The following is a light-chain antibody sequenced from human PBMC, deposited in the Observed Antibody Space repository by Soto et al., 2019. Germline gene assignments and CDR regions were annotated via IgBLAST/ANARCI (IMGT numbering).Light chain of an antibody. CDR3: QHYDGSPRT. J-gene: IGKJ2*01. CDR2: GIF. V-gene: IGKV3-20*01. CDR1: QNVRSDY. Sequence: ETVLTQSPGTVSLSPGERATLSCTTSQNVRSDYLAWYQQKPGQAPRLLIYGIFNRATGIPDRFSGSGSGTDFTLTISGLEPEDSAVYYCQHYDGSPRTFGPGTKVDTK.